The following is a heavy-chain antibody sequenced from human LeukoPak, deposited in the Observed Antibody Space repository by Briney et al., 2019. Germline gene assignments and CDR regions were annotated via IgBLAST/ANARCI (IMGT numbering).Heavy chain of an antibody. CDR3: ARLARITIFGVVTWGAFDS. V-gene: IGHV4-59*01. Sequence: PSETLSLTCTVSGGSISSYYWSWIRQPPGKGLEWIGYIYYSGSTNYNPSLKSRVTISVDTSKNQFSLKLSSVTAADTAVYYCARLARITIFGVVTWGAFDSWGQGTMVTVSS. CDR1: GGSISSYY. J-gene: IGHJ3*02. CDR2: IYYSGST. D-gene: IGHD3-3*01.